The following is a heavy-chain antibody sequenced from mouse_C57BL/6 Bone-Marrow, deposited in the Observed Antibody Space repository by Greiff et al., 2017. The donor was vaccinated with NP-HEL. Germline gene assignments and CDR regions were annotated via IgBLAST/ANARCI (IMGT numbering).Heavy chain of an antibody. D-gene: IGHD2-12*01. CDR2: IRNKANGYTT. CDR1: GFTFTDYY. V-gene: IGHV7-3*01. Sequence: EVQLQESGGGLVQPGGSMSLSCAASGFTFTDYYMSWVRQPPGKALEWLGFIRNKANGYTTEYSASVKGRFTISRDNSQSILYLQMNALGAEDSATYYCASYRDDVPFDYWGQGTTLTVSA. J-gene: IGHJ2*01. CDR3: ASYRDDVPFDY.